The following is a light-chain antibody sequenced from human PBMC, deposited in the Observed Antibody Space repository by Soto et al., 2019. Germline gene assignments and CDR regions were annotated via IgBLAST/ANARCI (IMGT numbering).Light chain of an antibody. V-gene: IGKV3-11*01. CDR2: GAS. J-gene: IGKJ1*01. Sequence: EIVLTQSPATLSLSPGERATLSCRASQSVRSSLVWYQQQPGQAPSLLIYGASNRATGIPARFSGSGSGTDFALTISSLEPKDFAVYYCQQRSNWPGTFGQGTKVEI. CDR3: QQRSNWPGT. CDR1: QSVRSS.